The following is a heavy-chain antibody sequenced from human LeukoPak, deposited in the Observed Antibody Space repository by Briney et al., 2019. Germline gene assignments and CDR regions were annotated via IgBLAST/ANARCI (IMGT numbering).Heavy chain of an antibody. Sequence: GRSLRLSCAASGFTFSSYGMHWVRQAPGKGLEWVAVIWYDGSNKYYADSVKGRFTISRDNSKNTLYLQMNSLRAEDTAVYYCARALYASGWYPDYFDYWGQGTLVTVSS. CDR3: ARALYASGWYPDYFDY. CDR1: GFTFSSYG. J-gene: IGHJ4*02. D-gene: IGHD6-19*01. CDR2: IWYDGSNK. V-gene: IGHV3-33*01.